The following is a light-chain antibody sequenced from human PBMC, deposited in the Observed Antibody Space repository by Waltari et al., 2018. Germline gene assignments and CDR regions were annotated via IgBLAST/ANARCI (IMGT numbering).Light chain of an antibody. CDR3: QQYGNSPRT. Sequence: ETVLTQSPGTLSLSPGERATLSCRASQSVTSSHLAWYQQKPGQAPRLLIYGASSRATGIPDRFSGIGSGTDFTLTITRLEPEDFAVYYCQQYGNSPRTFGQGTEVEIK. V-gene: IGKV3-20*01. J-gene: IGKJ1*01. CDR1: QSVTSSH. CDR2: GAS.